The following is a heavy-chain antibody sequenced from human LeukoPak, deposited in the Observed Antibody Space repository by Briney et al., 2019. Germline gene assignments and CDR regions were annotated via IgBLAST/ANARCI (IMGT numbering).Heavy chain of an antibody. D-gene: IGHD5-12*01. J-gene: IGHJ6*03. CDR1: GYTLTGLS. CDR3: ARSPLNIVATIIARYYYMDV. V-gene: IGHV1-24*01. CDR2: FDPEDGET. Sequence: ASVKVSCKVSGYTLTGLSMHWVRQAPGKGLEWMGGFDPEDGETIYAQKFQGRVTMTEDTSTDTAYMELSSLRSEDTAVYYCARSPLNIVATIIARYYYMDVWGKGTTVTVSS.